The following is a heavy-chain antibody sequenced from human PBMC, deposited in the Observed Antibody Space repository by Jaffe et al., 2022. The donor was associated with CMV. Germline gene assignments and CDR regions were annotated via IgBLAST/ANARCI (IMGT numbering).Heavy chain of an antibody. CDR1: GFTFSGAA. V-gene: IGHV3-73*02. CDR3: ARYHDGDDCLDI. Sequence: EVQLVESGGGLVQPGGSLKLSCTGSGFTFSGAALHWVRQASGKGLEWVGRIRSKTNNYATLYAASVTGRFTISREDSKNTAYLQMNSLNTEDTAVYYCARYHDGDDCLDIWGQGTMVTVSS. D-gene: IGHD3-3*01. J-gene: IGHJ3*02. CDR2: IRSKTNNYAT.